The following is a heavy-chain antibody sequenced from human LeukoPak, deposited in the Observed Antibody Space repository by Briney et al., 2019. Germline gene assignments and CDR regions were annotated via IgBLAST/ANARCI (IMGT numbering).Heavy chain of an antibody. V-gene: IGHV3-7*01. CDR1: GFTFSSYA. Sequence: GGSLRLSCAASGFTFSSYAMSWVRQAPGKGLEWVANIKQDGSEKYYVDSVKGRFTISRDNAKNSLYLQMNSLRAEDTAVYYCARVIVVVVAATLGNWFDPWGQGTLVTVSS. CDR2: IKQDGSEK. D-gene: IGHD2-15*01. J-gene: IGHJ5*02. CDR3: ARVIVVVVAATLGNWFDP.